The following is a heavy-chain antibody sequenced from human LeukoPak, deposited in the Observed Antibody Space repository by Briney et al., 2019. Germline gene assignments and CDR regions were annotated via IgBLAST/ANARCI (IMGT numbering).Heavy chain of an antibody. CDR2: ISSSSSYI. V-gene: IGHV3-21*01. CDR3: ARSGGEQWLGNWFDP. CDR1: GFTFSSYS. J-gene: IGHJ5*02. Sequence: GGSLRLSCAASGFTFSSYSMNWVRQAPGKGLEWVSSISSSSSYIYYADSVKGRFTISRDNAKNSLYLQMNSLRAEDTAVYYCARSGGEQWLGNWFDPWGQGTLVTVSS. D-gene: IGHD6-19*01.